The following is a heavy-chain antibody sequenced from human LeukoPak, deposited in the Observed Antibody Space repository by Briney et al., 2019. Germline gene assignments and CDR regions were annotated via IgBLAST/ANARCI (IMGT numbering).Heavy chain of an antibody. CDR1: GYSISSGYY. J-gene: IGHJ4*01. Sequence: SSETLSLTCTVSGYSISSGYYWGWIRQPPGKGLEWIGSIYHSGSTYYNPSLKSRVTISVDTSKNQFSLKLSSVTAADTAVYYCARYGVVGATPDYWGQGTLVTVSS. CDR3: ARYGVVGATPDY. V-gene: IGHV4-38-2*02. CDR2: IYHSGST. D-gene: IGHD1-26*01.